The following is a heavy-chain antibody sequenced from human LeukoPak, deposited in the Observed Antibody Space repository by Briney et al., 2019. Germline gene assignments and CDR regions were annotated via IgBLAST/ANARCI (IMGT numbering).Heavy chain of an antibody. J-gene: IGHJ6*03. CDR1: GGTFSSYA. Sequence: SVKVSCKASGGTFSSYAISWVRQAPGQGLEWMGGIIPIFGTANYAQKFQGRVTITADKSTSTAYMELSSLRSEDTAVYYCARGNGYSGYDFVDYYCYMGVWGKGTTVTVSS. CDR2: IIPIFGTA. CDR3: ARGNGYSGYDFVDYYCYMGV. V-gene: IGHV1-69*06. D-gene: IGHD5-12*01.